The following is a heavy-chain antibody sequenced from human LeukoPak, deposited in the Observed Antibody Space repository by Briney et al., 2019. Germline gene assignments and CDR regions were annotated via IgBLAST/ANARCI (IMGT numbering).Heavy chain of an antibody. CDR3: ARDLDYGDYFDY. Sequence: PSETLSLTCTVSGGSISSSSYYWGWIRQPPGKGLEWIGSIYYSGSTYYNPSLKSRVTISVDTSKNQFSLKLSSVTAADTAVYYCARDLDYGDYFDYWGQGTLVTVSS. CDR2: IYYSGST. CDR1: GGSISSSSYY. V-gene: IGHV4-39*07. D-gene: IGHD4-17*01. J-gene: IGHJ4*02.